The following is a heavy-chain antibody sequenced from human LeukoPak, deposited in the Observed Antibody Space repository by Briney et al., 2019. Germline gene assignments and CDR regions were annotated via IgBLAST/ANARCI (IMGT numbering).Heavy chain of an antibody. CDR2: IYPGDSDT. V-gene: IGHV5-51*01. CDR1: GYSFTSYW. CDR3: ARGIYGSGSYYNVFGWFDP. Sequence: GESLKISCKGSGYSFTSYWIGWVRQMPGKGLEWMGIIYPGDSDTRYSPSFQGQVTISADKSISTAYLQWSSLKASDTAMYYCARGIYGSGSYYNVFGWFDPWGQGTLVTVSS. D-gene: IGHD3-10*01. J-gene: IGHJ5*02.